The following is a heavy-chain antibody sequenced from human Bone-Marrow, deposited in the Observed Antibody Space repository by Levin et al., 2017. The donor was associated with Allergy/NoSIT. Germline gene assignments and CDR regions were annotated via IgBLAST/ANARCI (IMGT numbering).Heavy chain of an antibody. V-gene: IGHV3-33*01. CDR1: GFTFSSYG. CDR3: ARGGEAARGRWYNWFDP. J-gene: IGHJ5*02. D-gene: IGHD6-6*01. Sequence: SCAASGFTFSSYGMHWVRQAPGKGLEWVAVIWYDGSNKYYADSVKGRFTISRDNSKNTLYLQMNSLRAEDTAVYYCARGGEAARGRWYNWFDPWGQGTLVTVSS. CDR2: IWYDGSNK.